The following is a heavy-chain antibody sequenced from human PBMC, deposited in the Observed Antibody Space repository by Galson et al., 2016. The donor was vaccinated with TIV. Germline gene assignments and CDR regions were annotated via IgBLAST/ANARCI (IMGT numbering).Heavy chain of an antibody. CDR3: VKVRWELLPRGAFDI. CDR2: ISSSGGST. Sequence: SLRLSCAASGFTFSSYAMSWVRQAPGKGLEWVSGISSSGGSTYYPDSVKGRFTISRDNSKKTLDLQMNSLRAEDTAVYYCVKVRWELLPRGAFDIWGRGTKVTVSS. CDR1: GFTFSSYA. V-gene: IGHV3-23*01. J-gene: IGHJ3*02. D-gene: IGHD1-26*01.